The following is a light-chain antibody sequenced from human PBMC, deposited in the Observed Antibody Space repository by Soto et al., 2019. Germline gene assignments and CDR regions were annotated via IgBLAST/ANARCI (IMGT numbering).Light chain of an antibody. CDR1: QSVLYSSNNKNY. J-gene: IGKJ1*01. CDR3: QQYYSTSRT. V-gene: IGKV4-1*01. CDR2: WAS. Sequence: DIVMTQSPDSLAVSLGERATINCKSSQSVLYSSNNKNYLAWYQQKPGQPPKLLIYWASTRESGVPDRFSGSGSGTDFTPTISSLQDEDVEVHYCQQYYSTSRTLGQGTKVDIK.